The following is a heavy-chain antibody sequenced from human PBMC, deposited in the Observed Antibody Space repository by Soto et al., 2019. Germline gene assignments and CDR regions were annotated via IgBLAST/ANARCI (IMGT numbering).Heavy chain of an antibody. CDR3: ATHSGTNGDDYYYGMDV. CDR1: CGSVSSGSYY. J-gene: IGHJ6*02. Sequence: SETLSLTCTVSCGSVSSGSYYWSWIRQPPGKGLEWIGYIYYSGSTNYNPSLKSRVTISVDTSKNQFSLKLSSVTAADTAVYYCATHSGTNGDDYYYGMDVWGQGTTVTVSS. D-gene: IGHD1-26*01. CDR2: IYYSGST. V-gene: IGHV4-61*01.